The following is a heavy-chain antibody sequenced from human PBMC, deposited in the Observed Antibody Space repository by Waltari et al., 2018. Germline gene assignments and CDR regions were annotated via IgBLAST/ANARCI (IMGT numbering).Heavy chain of an antibody. J-gene: IGHJ4*02. Sequence: QVQLQESGPGLVKPSGTLSLTCAVSGGSISSSNWWSWVRQPPGKGLEWIGSIYYSGSTDYNPSLKSRVTISVDTSKNQFSLKLSSVTAADTAVYYCARRWYYGSGSYYRYWGQGTLVTVSS. CDR3: ARRWYYGSGSYYRY. V-gene: IGHV4-4*02. D-gene: IGHD3-10*01. CDR2: IYYSGST. CDR1: GGSISSSNW.